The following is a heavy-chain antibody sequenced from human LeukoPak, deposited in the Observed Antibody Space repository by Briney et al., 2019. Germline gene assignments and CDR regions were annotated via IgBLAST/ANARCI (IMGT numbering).Heavy chain of an antibody. Sequence: PGGSLRLSCAASGFTFSSYGMHWVRQAPGKGLEWVAVISYDGSNKYCADSVKGRFTISRDNSKNTLYLQMNSLRAEDTAVYYCAKDHTVVVVAATGVDYWGQGTLVTVSS. CDR1: GFTFSSYG. CDR3: AKDHTVVVVAATGVDY. J-gene: IGHJ4*02. V-gene: IGHV3-30*18. D-gene: IGHD2-15*01. CDR2: ISYDGSNK.